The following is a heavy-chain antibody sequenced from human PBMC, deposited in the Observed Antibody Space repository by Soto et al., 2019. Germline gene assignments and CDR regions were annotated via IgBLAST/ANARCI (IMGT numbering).Heavy chain of an antibody. V-gene: IGHV3-9*01. J-gene: IGHJ6*02. CDR2: ISWNSGSI. D-gene: IGHD3-10*01. CDR3: AKDRYDYYGSGSYYGMDV. Sequence: GGSLRLSCVASGFDFDDYAMHWVRQAPGKGLEWVAAISWNSGSIGYADSAKGRSTISGDNVKNSLYLQMNSLGAEDTALYYCAKDRYDYYGSGSYYGMDVWGQGTTVTVSS. CDR1: GFDFDDYA.